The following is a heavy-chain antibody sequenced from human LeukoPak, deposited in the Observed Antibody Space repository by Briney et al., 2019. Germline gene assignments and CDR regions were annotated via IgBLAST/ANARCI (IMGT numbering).Heavy chain of an antibody. D-gene: IGHD6-13*01. J-gene: IGHJ4*02. CDR1: GDSVSSNTAA. V-gene: IGHV6-1*01. CDR2: TYYRSKWYY. Sequence: SQTLSLTCAISGDSVSSNTAAWNWIRQSPSRGLEWLGRTYYRSKWYYDYTISVKSRITINPDTSKNQFSLQLSSVRPEDTAVYYCTRETEYSSSIPFDCWGQGTLVTVSS. CDR3: TRETEYSSSIPFDC.